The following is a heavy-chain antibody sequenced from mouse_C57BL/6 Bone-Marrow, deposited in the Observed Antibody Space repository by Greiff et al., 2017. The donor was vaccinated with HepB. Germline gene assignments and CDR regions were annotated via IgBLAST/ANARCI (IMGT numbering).Heavy chain of an antibody. D-gene: IGHD1-1*01. CDR3: ARPCYYGSSGDYFDY. V-gene: IGHV14-3*01. CDR2: IDPANGNT. CDR1: GFNIKNTY. Sequence: VQLQQSVAELVRPGASVKLSCTASGFNIKNTYMHWVKQRPEQGLEWIGRIDPANGNTKYAPKFQGKATITADTSSNTAYLQLNSLTSEDTAIYYYARPCYYGSSGDYFDYWGQGTTLTVSS. J-gene: IGHJ2*01.